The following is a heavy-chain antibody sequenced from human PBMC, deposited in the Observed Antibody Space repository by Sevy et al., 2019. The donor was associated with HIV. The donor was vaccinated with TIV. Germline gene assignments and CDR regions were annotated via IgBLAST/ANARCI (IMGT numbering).Heavy chain of an antibody. CDR3: ARDRHDGYCTNGVCFNFDN. D-gene: IGHD2-8*01. CDR1: GFTFDDYA. Sequence: GGSLRLSCAASGFTFDDYAMHWVRQAPGKGLEWVSGISWNSASIDSADSVKGRFTISRDNAKSSLYLQMKSLRAEDTALYYCARDRHDGYCTNGVCFNFDNWGQGTLVTVSS. V-gene: IGHV3-9*01. CDR2: ISWNSASI. J-gene: IGHJ4*01.